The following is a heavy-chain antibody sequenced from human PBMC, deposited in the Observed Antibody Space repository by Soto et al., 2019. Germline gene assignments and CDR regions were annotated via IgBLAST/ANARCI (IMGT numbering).Heavy chain of an antibody. CDR1: VDSISTYY. Sequence: SETLSLTCTVSVDSISTYYWSWIRRPAGKGLEWIGRIDASGNTNYNPPLKSRVTMSADTSKKQFSLKLTSVTAADTAVYYCARYSNNWFQTEGMDVWGQGTTVTVSS. D-gene: IGHD1-20*01. V-gene: IGHV4-4*07. CDR2: IDASGNT. CDR3: ARYSNNWFQTEGMDV. J-gene: IGHJ6*02.